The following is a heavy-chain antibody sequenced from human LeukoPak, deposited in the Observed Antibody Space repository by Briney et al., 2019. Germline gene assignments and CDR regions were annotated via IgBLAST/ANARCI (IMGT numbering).Heavy chain of an antibody. CDR2: IRYDGSNK. V-gene: IGHV3-30*02. CDR1: GFTFSSYG. CDR3: AKLIAADFDY. J-gene: IGHJ4*02. Sequence: GGSLRLSCAASGFTFSSYGMHWVRQAPGKGLEWVAFIRYDGSNKYYADSVKGRLTISRDNSKNTLYLQMNSLRAEDTAVYYCAKLIAADFDYWGQGTLVTVSS. D-gene: IGHD6-13*01.